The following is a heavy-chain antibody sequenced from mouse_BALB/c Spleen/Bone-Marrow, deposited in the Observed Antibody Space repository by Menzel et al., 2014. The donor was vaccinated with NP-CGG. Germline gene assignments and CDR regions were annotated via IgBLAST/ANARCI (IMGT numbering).Heavy chain of an antibody. Sequence: EVQVVESGAELVKPWASVKLSCTASGFNIKDTYMHWVKQRPEQGLEWIGRIDPANGNTKYDPKFQGKATITADTSSNTAYLQLSSLTSEDTAVYYCAGFGITKEEGYYYAMDYWGQGTSVTVSS. J-gene: IGHJ4*01. CDR1: GFNIKDTY. CDR3: AGFGITKEEGYYYAMDY. CDR2: IDPANGNT. V-gene: IGHV14-3*02. D-gene: IGHD2-4*01.